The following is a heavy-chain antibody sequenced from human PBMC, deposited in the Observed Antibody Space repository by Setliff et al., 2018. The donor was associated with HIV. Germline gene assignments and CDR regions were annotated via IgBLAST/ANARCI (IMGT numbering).Heavy chain of an antibody. V-gene: IGHV3-73*01. CDR1: GFTFSGSA. Sequence: GGSLRLSCAASGFTFSGSALHWVRQASGKGLEWVGRIKTKPNDYATAHAASVKGRFTISRDDSQNTAYLQMNSLRTEDTAVYDCTTDADNDLYYYDSSGYYPFDHWGQGTLVTVSS. CDR2: IKTKPNDYAT. CDR3: TTDADNDLYYYDSSGYYPFDH. J-gene: IGHJ4*02. D-gene: IGHD3-22*01.